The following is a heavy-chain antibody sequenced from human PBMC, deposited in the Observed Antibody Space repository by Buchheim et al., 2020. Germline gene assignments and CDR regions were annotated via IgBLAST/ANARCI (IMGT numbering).Heavy chain of an antibody. CDR2: ISYDGTNE. J-gene: IGHJ4*02. CDR1: GFTFSRFS. Sequence: QVQLVESGGGVVQPGRSLRLSCAASGFTFSRFSIHWVRHAPGTGLEWVGGISYDGTNEYYAESVKGRFTISRDNSKNTVSMQMDSLRLEDTAVYYCARGEKSFDFDYRGQGTL. V-gene: IGHV3-30*04. CDR3: ARGEKSFDFDY.